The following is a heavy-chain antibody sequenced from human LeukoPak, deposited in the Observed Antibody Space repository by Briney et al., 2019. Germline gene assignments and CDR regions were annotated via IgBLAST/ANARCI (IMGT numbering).Heavy chain of an antibody. Sequence: KASETLSLTCTVSGGSISSYYWSWIRQPPGKGLEWIGYMYYSGNTNYNPSLKSRVTTSVDSSKNQFSLKLSSVTAADTAVYYCARHTLVGARNACDIWGQGTMVTVSS. D-gene: IGHD1-26*01. J-gene: IGHJ3*02. CDR3: ARHTLVGARNACDI. V-gene: IGHV4-59*08. CDR2: MYYSGNT. CDR1: GGSISSYY.